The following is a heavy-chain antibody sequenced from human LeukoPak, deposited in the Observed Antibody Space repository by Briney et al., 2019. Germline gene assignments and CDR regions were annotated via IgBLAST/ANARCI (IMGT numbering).Heavy chain of an antibody. CDR3: ARGQSHYFDY. V-gene: IGHV4-34*01. Sequence: SETLSLTCAVYGGSFSGYYWSWIRQPPGKGLERIGEINHSGSTNYNPSLKSRVTISVDTSKNQFSLKLSSVTAADTAVYYCARGQSHYFDYWGQGTLVTVSS. CDR2: INHSGST. J-gene: IGHJ4*02. CDR1: GGSFSGYY.